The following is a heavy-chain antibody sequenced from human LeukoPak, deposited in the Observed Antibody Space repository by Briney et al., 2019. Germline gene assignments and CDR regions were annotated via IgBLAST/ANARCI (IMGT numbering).Heavy chain of an antibody. V-gene: IGHV4-39*07. CDR1: GGSISSSSYY. CDR3: ASPSGYYDSSDAFDI. J-gene: IGHJ3*02. Sequence: SETLSLTCTVSGGSISSSSYYWGWIRQPPGKGLEWIGSIYYSGSTYYNPSLKSRVTISVDTSKNQFSLKLSSVTAADTAVYYCASPSGYYDSSDAFDIWGQGTMVTVSS. D-gene: IGHD3-22*01. CDR2: IYYSGST.